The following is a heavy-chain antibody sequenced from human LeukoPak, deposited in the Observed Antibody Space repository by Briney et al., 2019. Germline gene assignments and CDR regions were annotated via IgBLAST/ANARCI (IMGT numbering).Heavy chain of an antibody. V-gene: IGHV3-23*01. CDR1: RFIFNTYA. CDR3: AKGSLYTSGWYFDL. J-gene: IGHJ2*01. Sequence: GGSLRLSCAASRFIFNTYAMSWVRQAPGKGLEWVSGISSSGDSTYYADSVKGRFTISRDNSKNTLFLQMNSLTAEDTAVYYCAKGSLYTSGWYFDLWGRGTLVPVSS. D-gene: IGHD6-19*01. CDR2: ISSSGDST.